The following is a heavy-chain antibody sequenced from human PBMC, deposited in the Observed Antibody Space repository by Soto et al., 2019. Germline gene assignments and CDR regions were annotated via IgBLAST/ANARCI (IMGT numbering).Heavy chain of an antibody. CDR1: GFTFSSYA. J-gene: IGHJ5*02. CDR2: ISHDGSNK. Sequence: QVQLVESGGGVVQPGRSLRLSCAASGFTFSSYAMHWVRQAPGKGLEWVAVISHDGSNKYYADSVKGRFTISRDNSKNTLYLQMNSLRAEDTAVYYCARARGTIFGVAPWWFDPWGQGTLVTVSS. V-gene: IGHV3-30-3*01. D-gene: IGHD3-3*01. CDR3: ARARGTIFGVAPWWFDP.